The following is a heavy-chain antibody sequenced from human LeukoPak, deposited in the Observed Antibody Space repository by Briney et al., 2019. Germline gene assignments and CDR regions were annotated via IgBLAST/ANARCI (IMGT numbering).Heavy chain of an antibody. Sequence: TPSETLSLTCTVSGDSISIYYWSWIRQPAGKGLEWIGRIYTSGSTNYNPSLKTRVSMSVDTSKNQFSLKLNSVTAADTAVYYCARGSYYYDSRGNRDAFDIWGQGTMVTVSS. CDR2: IYTSGST. J-gene: IGHJ3*02. V-gene: IGHV4-4*07. CDR1: GDSISIYY. CDR3: ARGSYYYDSRGNRDAFDI. D-gene: IGHD3-22*01.